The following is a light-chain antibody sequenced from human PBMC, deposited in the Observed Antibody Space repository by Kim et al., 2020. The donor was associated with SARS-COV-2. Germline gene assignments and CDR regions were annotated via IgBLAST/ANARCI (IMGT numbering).Light chain of an antibody. CDR1: QSVSSN. J-gene: IGKJ3*01. V-gene: IGKV3-20*01. Sequence: ELVLTQSPGTLSLSPGERATLSCRASQSVSSNLAWYQQRPGQAPRLLIYGASNRATGIPDRFSGSGSGTDFTLTISRLEPEDFAVYYCQQYGSLPFTFGPGNKVDIK. CDR2: GAS. CDR3: QQYGSLPFT.